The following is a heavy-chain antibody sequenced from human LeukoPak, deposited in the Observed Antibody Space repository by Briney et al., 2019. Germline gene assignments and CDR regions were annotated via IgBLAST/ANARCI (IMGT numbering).Heavy chain of an antibody. Sequence: GGSLRLSCAASGFTFSRYWMSWVRQAPGKGLEWVANIKEEESEKYYVDSVKGRFTISRDNTKNSLYLQMNSLRVEDTAVYYCARDTKYAFDNWGQGTLVTVSS. V-gene: IGHV3-7*01. CDR3: ARDTKYAFDN. J-gene: IGHJ4*02. CDR2: IKEEESEK. CDR1: GFTFSRYW. D-gene: IGHD2-2*01.